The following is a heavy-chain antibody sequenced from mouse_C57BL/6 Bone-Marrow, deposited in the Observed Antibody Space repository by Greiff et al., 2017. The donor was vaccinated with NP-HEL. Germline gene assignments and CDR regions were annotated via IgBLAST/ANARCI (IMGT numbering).Heavy chain of an antibody. CDR2: IYPGDGDT. Sequence: QVQLQQSGAELVKPGASVKISCKASGYAFSSYWMNWVKQRPGKGLEWIGQIYPGDGDTNYNGKFKGKATLTADKSSSTAYMQLSSLTSEDSAVYFCARERGGVLRYYFDYWGQGTTLTVSS. CDR3: ARERGGVLRYYFDY. CDR1: GYAFSSYW. J-gene: IGHJ2*01. D-gene: IGHD1-1*01. V-gene: IGHV1-80*01.